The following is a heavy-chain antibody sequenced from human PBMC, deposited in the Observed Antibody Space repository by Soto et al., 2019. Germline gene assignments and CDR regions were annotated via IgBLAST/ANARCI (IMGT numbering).Heavy chain of an antibody. CDR2: IYHSGST. CDR3: ARVYDFWSGYFFDY. V-gene: IGHV4-30-2*01. Sequence: PSETLSLTCAVSGGSISSGGYSWSWIRQPPGKGLEWIGYIYHSGSTYYNPSLKSRVTISVDRSKNQFSLKLSSVTAADTAVYYCARVYDFWSGYFFDYWGKGTLVTVSS. CDR1: GGSISSGGYS. D-gene: IGHD3-3*01. J-gene: IGHJ4*02.